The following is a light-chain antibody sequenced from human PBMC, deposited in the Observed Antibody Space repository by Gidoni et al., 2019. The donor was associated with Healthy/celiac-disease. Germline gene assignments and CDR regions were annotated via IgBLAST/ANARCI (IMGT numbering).Light chain of an antibody. CDR3: CSYAGGTSYV. J-gene: IGLJ1*01. Sequence: QSALTQPASVSGSPGQSITISCTGTSSDVGSYNLVSWYQQYPGKVPKVMIYEVTKRPSGVSNRFSGSKSGNTASLTISGLQAVDEADYYCCSYAGGTSYVFGSGTSVTVL. V-gene: IGLV2-23*02. CDR1: SSDVGSYNL. CDR2: EVT.